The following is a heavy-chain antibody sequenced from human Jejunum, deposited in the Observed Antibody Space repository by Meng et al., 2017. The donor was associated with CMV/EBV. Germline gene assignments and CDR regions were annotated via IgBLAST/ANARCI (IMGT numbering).Heavy chain of an antibody. D-gene: IGHD6-13*01. CDR2: LSGTGGGPT. CDR3: AKSTLSTWSTFDA. V-gene: IGHV3-23*01. Sequence: SGFTFSTYAMSWVRQAPGKGLEWVSSLSGTGGGPTSSADSVKGRFTISRDNPRNTLYLQMDSLRADDTAVYFCAKSTLSTWSTFDAWGQGTLVTVSS. CDR1: GFTFSTYA. J-gene: IGHJ4*02.